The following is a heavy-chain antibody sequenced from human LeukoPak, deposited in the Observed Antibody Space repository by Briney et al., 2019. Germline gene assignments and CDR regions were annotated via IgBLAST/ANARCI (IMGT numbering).Heavy chain of an antibody. J-gene: IGHJ4*02. Sequence: PGGSLRLSCAASGFTFSRYAMHWVRQAPGEGLEWVALISYDGRNKHYPDSVKGRFTISRDISTDTLWLQMDSLRTEDTAVYYCAKGPLRGTAAAIDYWGQGTLVTVSS. CDR3: AKGPLRGTAAAIDY. CDR1: GFTFSRYA. D-gene: IGHD2-2*01. V-gene: IGHV3-30*04. CDR2: ISYDGRNK.